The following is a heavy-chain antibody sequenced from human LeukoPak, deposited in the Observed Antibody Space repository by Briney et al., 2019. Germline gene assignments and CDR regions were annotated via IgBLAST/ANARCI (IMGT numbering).Heavy chain of an antibody. D-gene: IGHD2-2*01. J-gene: IGHJ5*02. CDR3: AREGSGCSSTSCYADNWFDP. CDR1: GGSISSGGYS. V-gene: IGHV4-30-2*01. CDR2: IYHSGST. Sequence: PSETLSLTCAVSGGSISSGGYSWSWIRQPPGKGLEWIGYIYHSGSTYYNPSLKSRVTISVGRSKNQFSLKLSSVTAADTAVYYCAREGSGCSSTSCYADNWFDPWGQGTLVTVSS.